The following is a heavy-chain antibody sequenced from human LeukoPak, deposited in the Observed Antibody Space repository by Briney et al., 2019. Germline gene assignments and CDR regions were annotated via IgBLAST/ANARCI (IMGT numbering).Heavy chain of an antibody. CDR2: ISRSGSTK. D-gene: IGHD3-16*01. CDR1: GFTFSDYN. Sequence: GGSLRLSCAASGFTFSDYNMRWIRQAPGKGLEWVSSISRSGSTKYYADSVKGRFTISRDNAKNSLYLQMNSLRAEDTAVYYCARDDYVWGSDFDYWGQGTLVTVSS. CDR3: ARDDYVWGSDFDY. V-gene: IGHV3-11*04. J-gene: IGHJ4*02.